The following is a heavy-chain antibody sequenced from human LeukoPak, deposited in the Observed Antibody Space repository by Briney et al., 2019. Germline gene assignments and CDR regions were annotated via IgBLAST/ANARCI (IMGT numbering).Heavy chain of an antibody. CDR3: ARDRLDGSGSYYFYYYYYMDV. V-gene: IGHV3-48*03. CDR2: ISSSGSTI. J-gene: IGHJ6*03. D-gene: IGHD3-10*01. CDR1: GFTFSSYE. Sequence: TGGSLRLSCAASGFTFSSYEMNWVRQAPGKGLEWVSYISSSGSTIYYADSVKGRFTISRDNAKNSLYLQMNSLRAEDTAVYYCARDRLDGSGSYYFYYYYYMDVWGKGTTVTISS.